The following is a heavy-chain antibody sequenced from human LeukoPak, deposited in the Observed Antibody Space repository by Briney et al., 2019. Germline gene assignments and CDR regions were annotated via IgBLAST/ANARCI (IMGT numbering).Heavy chain of an antibody. CDR3: ARDVGPRTENWFDP. CDR1: GFTFSSYE. D-gene: IGHD1-26*01. V-gene: IGHV3-48*03. J-gene: IGHJ5*02. Sequence: GGSLRLSCAASGFTFSSYEMNWVRRAPGKGLEWVSYISSSGSTIYYADSVKGRFTISRDNAKNSLYLQMNSLRAEDTAAYYCARDVGPRTENWFDPWGQGTLVTVSS. CDR2: ISSSGSTI.